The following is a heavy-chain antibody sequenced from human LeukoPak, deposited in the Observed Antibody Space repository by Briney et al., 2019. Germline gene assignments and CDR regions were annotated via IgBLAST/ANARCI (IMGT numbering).Heavy chain of an antibody. J-gene: IGHJ4*02. CDR2: ISGSGGST. D-gene: IGHD3-10*02. CDR3: AKGVNYFVLEY. Sequence: GGSLRLSCAASGFTFSSYTMSWVRQAPGKGLEWVSAISGSGGSTYYADSVKGRFTISRDNSKNTLYLQMNSLRAEDTAVYYCAKGVNYFVLEYWGQGTLVTISS. CDR1: GFTFSSYT. V-gene: IGHV3-23*01.